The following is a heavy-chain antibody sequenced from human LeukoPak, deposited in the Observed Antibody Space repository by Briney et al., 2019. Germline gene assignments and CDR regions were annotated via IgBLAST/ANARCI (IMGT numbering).Heavy chain of an antibody. J-gene: IGHJ6*02. CDR2: ISWNSGSL. CDR1: GFTFDDYA. Sequence: GGSLRLSCAASGFTFDDYAMHWVRQAPGKGLEWGSGISWNSGSLGYADSVKGRFTISRDNAKNSLYLQMNSLRAEDTALYYCAKDVRKYSYYYGMDVWGQGTTVTVSS. D-gene: IGHD1-14*01. V-gene: IGHV3-9*01. CDR3: AKDVRKYSYYYGMDV.